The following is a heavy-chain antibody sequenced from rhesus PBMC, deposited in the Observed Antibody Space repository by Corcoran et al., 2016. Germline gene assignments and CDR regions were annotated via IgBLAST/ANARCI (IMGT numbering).Heavy chain of an antibody. CDR2: IRRSGST. D-gene: IGHD3-34*01. V-gene: IGHV3-103*01. CDR1: GFTFSDYT. Sequence: EVQLVESGGGLAKPGGYLRLSCAASGFTFSDYTMHWVRQAPGRGLDGVSAIRRSGSTDNADSVKRRFTIARDNSKNPLSLQMSSLRPEDTAVYYCAREFWGDVHWGQGVLVTVSS. CDR3: AREFWGDVH. J-gene: IGHJ4*01.